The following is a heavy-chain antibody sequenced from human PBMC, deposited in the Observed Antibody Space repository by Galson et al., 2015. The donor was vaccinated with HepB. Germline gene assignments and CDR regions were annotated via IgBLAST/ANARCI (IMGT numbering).Heavy chain of an antibody. D-gene: IGHD6-13*01. CDR3: AKDVYSWGAVGTIDY. J-gene: IGHJ4*02. V-gene: IGHV3-30*18. CDR2: ISPDGSYR. CDR1: GFNFNDYA. Sequence: SLRLSCAASGFNFNDYAMHWVRQAPGKGLEWLAAISPDGSYRPYADSVKGRFTISRDNSDNTLSLQLNSLRPEDTAIYYCAKDVYSWGAVGTIDYWGRGTLFTVSS.